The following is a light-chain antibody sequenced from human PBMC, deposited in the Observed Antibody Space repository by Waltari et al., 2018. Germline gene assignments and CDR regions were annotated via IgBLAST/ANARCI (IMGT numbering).Light chain of an antibody. CDR2: GAF. V-gene: IGKV3-20*01. CDR3: QQYGNLPFT. CDR1: QSVSSNS. J-gene: IGKJ3*01. Sequence: EIVLTPSPGTLSLSPGERVTLSCRASQSVSSNSLAWYQQKPGQAPRRLIYGAFSRATGVPDRFSGSGSGADFTLTISRLEPEDLAVYYCQQYGNLPFTFGPGTKVDIK.